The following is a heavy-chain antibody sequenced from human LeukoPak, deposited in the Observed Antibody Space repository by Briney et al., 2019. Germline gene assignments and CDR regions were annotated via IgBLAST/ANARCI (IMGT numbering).Heavy chain of an antibody. V-gene: IGHV3-74*01. J-gene: IGHJ4*02. CDR2: ISPTGSTT. Sequence: GGTLRLSCTASGFSFSGHWMHWARQLPGKGLVWASRISPTGSTTSYADSVKGRFTVSRDNAKNTLYLQVNNLRAEDTAVYYCARGPNSNWSGLDFWGQGTLLTVSS. D-gene: IGHD6-6*01. CDR1: GFSFSGHW. CDR3: ARGPNSNWSGLDF.